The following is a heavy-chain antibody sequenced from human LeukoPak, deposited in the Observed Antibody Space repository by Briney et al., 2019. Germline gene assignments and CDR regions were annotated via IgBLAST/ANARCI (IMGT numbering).Heavy chain of an antibody. CDR3: AAGISANYIVGWFDP. D-gene: IGHD2-15*01. CDR2: MYYSGSP. Sequence: PSETLSLTCTVSGGSVSSNSFYWGWIRQSPGRGLDWIGNMYYSGSPYYNPSLKSRVTIFVDTSNNHLSLTLSSVTAADTAVYYCAAGISANYIVGWFDPWGQGTLVTVSS. J-gene: IGHJ5*02. V-gene: IGHV4-39*02. CDR1: GGSVSSNSFY.